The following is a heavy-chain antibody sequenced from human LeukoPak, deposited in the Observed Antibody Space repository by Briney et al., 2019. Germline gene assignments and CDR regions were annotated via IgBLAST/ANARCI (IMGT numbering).Heavy chain of an antibody. D-gene: IGHD6-19*01. J-gene: IGHJ3*02. V-gene: IGHV4-28*01. Sequence: SDTLSLTCAVSGYSISSNNWWAWIRQPPGKGLEWIGYIYYSGSTYYNPYNPSLTSRATMSVDTSKNQFSLKLGSVTEIDTAMYYCARNQAVAANRGAFDIWGQGTRAPVSS. CDR2: IYYSGST. CDR1: GYSISSNNW. CDR3: ARNQAVAANRGAFDI.